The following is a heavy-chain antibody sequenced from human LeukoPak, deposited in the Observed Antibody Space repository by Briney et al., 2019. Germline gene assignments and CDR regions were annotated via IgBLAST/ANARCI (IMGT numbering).Heavy chain of an antibody. J-gene: IGHJ4*02. CDR1: GFTFSSYA. CDR3: ARDRSGWYFDY. D-gene: IGHD6-19*01. V-gene: IGHV3-30-3*01. Sequence: GGSLRLSCAASGFTFSSYAMHWVRQAPGKGLEWVAVISYDGSNKYYADSVKGRFTISRDSAKNSLYLQMNSLRAEDTAVYYCARDRSGWYFDYWGQGILVTVSS. CDR2: ISYDGSNK.